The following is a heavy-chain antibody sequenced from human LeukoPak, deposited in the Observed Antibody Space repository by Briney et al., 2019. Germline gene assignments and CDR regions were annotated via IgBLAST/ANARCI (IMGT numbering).Heavy chain of an antibody. J-gene: IGHJ4*02. V-gene: IGHV4-39*01. Sequence: SETLSLTCTVSGGSISSSSYYWGWIRQPPGKGLEWIGSIYYSGSIYYNPSLKSRVTISVDTYQNQFSLKLSSVTAADTAVYYCARAPPLYCSSTSCYLRDGYNNRLFDYWGQGTLVTVSS. CDR2: IYYSGSI. CDR1: GGSISSSSYY. D-gene: IGHD2-2*01. CDR3: ARAPPLYCSSTSCYLRDGYNNRLFDY.